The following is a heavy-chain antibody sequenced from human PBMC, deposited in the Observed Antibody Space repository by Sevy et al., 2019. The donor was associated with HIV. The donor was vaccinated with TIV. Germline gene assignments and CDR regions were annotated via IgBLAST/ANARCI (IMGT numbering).Heavy chain of an antibody. V-gene: IGHV1-24*01. D-gene: IGHD3-22*01. J-gene: IGHJ4*02. CDR2: FDPEDGET. CDR1: GYTLTKLS. CDR3: ATTQDYYESSGCPFDY. Sequence: ASVKVSCKVSGYTLTKLSMHWVRQAPGKGLEWMGSFDPEDGETLYAQSLQGRITMTKDTSTDTAYMELNSLRSEDTAVYYCATTQDYYESSGCPFDYWGQGTLVTVSS.